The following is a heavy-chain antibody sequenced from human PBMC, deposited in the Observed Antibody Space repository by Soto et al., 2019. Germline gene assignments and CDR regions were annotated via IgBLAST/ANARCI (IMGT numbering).Heavy chain of an antibody. CDR1: AGSFSHYY. CDR3: ARGGSSEWQVALDI. D-gene: IGHD6-19*01. Sequence: QVQQQPWGAGLLKPSETLSLTCAVYAGSFSHYYWNWIRQSPGTGLEWLGKIKHSGSSNYNPSLRRRVAISVDMSKNQFSLRLTSVTAADTAVYYCARGGSSEWQVALDIWGQGTMVTVSS. J-gene: IGHJ3*02. V-gene: IGHV4-34*01. CDR2: IKHSGSS.